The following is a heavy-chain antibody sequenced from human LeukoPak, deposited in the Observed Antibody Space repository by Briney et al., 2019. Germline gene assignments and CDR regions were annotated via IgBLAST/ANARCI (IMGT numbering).Heavy chain of an antibody. V-gene: IGHV4-39*01. CDR1: GGSISSSSYY. J-gene: IGHJ4*02. CDR2: IYYSGST. CDR3: ARLFNSYYDFWSGYYVPGYYFDY. Sequence: SSETLSLTCTVSGGSISSSSYYWGWIRQPPGKGLEWIGSIYYSGSTYYNPSLKSRVTISVDTSKNRFSLKLSSVTAADTAVYYCARLFNSYYDFWSGYYVPGYYFDYWGQGTLVTVSS. D-gene: IGHD3-3*01.